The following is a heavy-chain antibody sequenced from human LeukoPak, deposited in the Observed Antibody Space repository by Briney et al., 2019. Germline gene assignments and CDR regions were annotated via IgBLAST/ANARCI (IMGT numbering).Heavy chain of an antibody. D-gene: IGHD7-27*01. Sequence: PGRSLRLSCATSGFIFENYAMHWVRLPPGKGLEWVSGISYNGGVVAYMDSVKGRFTISRDNAENSLYLQMTSLKPEDTAHYYCAKIAVPLPGRYHIDVRGKGTTVTVSS. J-gene: IGHJ6*03. CDR2: ISYNGGVV. CDR1: GFIFENYA. V-gene: IGHV3-9*01. CDR3: AKIAVPLPGRYHIDV.